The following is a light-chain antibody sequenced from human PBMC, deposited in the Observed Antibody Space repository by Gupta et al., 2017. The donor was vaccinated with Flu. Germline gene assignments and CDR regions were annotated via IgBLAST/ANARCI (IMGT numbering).Light chain of an antibody. CDR1: QSVSSY. V-gene: IGKV3-11*01. Sequence: PATLSLSPGERATLSCRASQSVSSYLAWYQQKPGQAPRLLIYDASNRATGIPARFSRSGSGTDFTLTISSLEPEDFALYYCQQRSNWPGTFGQGTKVEIK. CDR3: QQRSNWPGT. CDR2: DAS. J-gene: IGKJ1*01.